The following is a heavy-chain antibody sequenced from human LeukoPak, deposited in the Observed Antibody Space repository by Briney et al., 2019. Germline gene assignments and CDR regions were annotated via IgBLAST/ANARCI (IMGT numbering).Heavy chain of an antibody. J-gene: IGHJ4*02. V-gene: IGHV4-59*01. D-gene: IGHD3-16*01. Sequence: WETLSLTCIVSGGSISSYYWSWIRQPPGKGLEWIGYIYYSGSTTYNPSLKSRVTISVDTSKNQFSLKLSSVTAADTGLYYCARGRLEMEDWGQGSLVTVSS. CDR1: GGSISSYY. CDR2: IYYSGST. CDR3: ARGRLEMED.